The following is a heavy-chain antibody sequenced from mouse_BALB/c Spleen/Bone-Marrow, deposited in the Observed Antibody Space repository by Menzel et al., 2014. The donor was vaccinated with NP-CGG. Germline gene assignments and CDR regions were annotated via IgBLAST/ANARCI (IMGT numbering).Heavy chain of an antibody. Sequence: EVKLMESGGGLVQPGGSLKLSCAASGFDFSRYWMSWVRQDPGKGLEWIGEINPDSSTINYTPSLKDKFIISRDNAKNTLYLQMSKVRSEDTALYYCARLSYYGRFAYWGQGTLVTVSA. CDR1: GFDFSRYW. CDR2: INPDSSTI. CDR3: ARLSYYGRFAY. V-gene: IGHV4-1*02. D-gene: IGHD1-1*01. J-gene: IGHJ3*01.